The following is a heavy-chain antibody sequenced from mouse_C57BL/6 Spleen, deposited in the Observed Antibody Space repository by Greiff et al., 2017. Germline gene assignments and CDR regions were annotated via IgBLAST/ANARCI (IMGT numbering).Heavy chain of an antibody. V-gene: IGHV5-12*01. D-gene: IGHD2-2*01. J-gene: IGHJ4*01. CDR1: GFTFSDYY. CDR2: ISNGGGST. Sequence: EVQLVESGGGLVQPGGSLKLSCAASGFTFSDYYMYWVRQTPEKRLEWVAYISNGGGSTYYPDTVKGRFTISRDNAKNTLYLQMSRLKSEDTAMYYCARQSYGYDGYYAMDYWGQGTSDTVSS. CDR3: ARQSYGYDGYYAMDY.